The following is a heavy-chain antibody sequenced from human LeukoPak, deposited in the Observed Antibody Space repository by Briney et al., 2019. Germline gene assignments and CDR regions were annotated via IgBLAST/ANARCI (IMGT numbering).Heavy chain of an antibody. J-gene: IGHJ4*02. CDR2: INGGGSGT. D-gene: IGHD2-21*01. Sequence: GGSLRLSCSASGFTFSNNAMHWVRQAPGKGLEWVSAINGGGSGTFYADSVKGRFTISRDNSKNALYLQMNSLRAEDTAVYYCAKVISGADCFFDYWGQGTLVTVSS. CDR1: GFTFSNNA. V-gene: IGHV3-23*01. CDR3: AKVISGADCFFDY.